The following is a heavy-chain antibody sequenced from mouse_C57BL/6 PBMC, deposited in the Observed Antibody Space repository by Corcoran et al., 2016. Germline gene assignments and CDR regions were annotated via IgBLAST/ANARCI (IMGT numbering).Heavy chain of an antibody. V-gene: IGHV1-18*01. CDR3: ARSHFLYYGSSYWYFDV. CDR2: INPNNGGT. D-gene: IGHD1-1*01. CDR1: GYTFTDYN. Sequence: EVQLQQSGPELVKPGASVKIPCKASGYTFTDYNMDWVKQSHGKSLEWIGDINPNNGGTIYNQKFKGKATLTVDKSSSTAYMELRSLTSEDTAVYYCARSHFLYYGSSYWYFDVWGTGTTVTVSS. J-gene: IGHJ1*03.